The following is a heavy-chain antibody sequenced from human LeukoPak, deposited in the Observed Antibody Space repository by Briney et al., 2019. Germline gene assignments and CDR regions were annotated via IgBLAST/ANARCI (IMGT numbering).Heavy chain of an antibody. CDR3: ARDGTGRLYLEY. D-gene: IGHD3/OR15-3a*01. V-gene: IGHV3-30*03. Sequence: GGSLRLSCAASGFTFSTYGMHWVRQAPGKGLEWVAVISYDGSDKYYADSGKGRFTISRDNSKNTLYLQMNSLRTEDTAVYYCARDGTGRLYLEYWGQGTLVTVSS. CDR1: GFTFSTYG. CDR2: ISYDGSDK. J-gene: IGHJ4*02.